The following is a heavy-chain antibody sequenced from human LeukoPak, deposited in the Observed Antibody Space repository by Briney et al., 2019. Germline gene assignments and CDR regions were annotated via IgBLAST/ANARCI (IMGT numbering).Heavy chain of an antibody. CDR3: AREPRYSSRTWFDP. CDR1: GYTFTSYG. V-gene: IGHV1-18*01. Sequence: EASVKVSFKASGYTFTSYGISWVRQAPGQGLEWMGWISAYNGNTNYAQKLQGRVTMTTDTSTSTAYMELRSLRSDDTAVYYCAREPRYSSRTWFDPWGQGTLVTVSS. J-gene: IGHJ5*02. CDR2: ISAYNGNT. D-gene: IGHD6-13*01.